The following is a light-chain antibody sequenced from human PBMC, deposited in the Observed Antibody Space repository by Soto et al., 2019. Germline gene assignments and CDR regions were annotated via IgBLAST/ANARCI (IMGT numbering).Light chain of an antibody. J-gene: IGKJ1*01. CDR2: GAP. CDR3: PQSGSSLWP. CDR1: QSVSSSY. V-gene: IGKV3-20*01. Sequence: IELTQAAICLTLSPGERATLSCRASQSVSSSYLAWYQQKPGQAPRLLIYGAPSRATGIPDRFSGSGSGTDFTLTISRLEPEDFAVYYCPQSGSSLWPFAQGTKVDIK.